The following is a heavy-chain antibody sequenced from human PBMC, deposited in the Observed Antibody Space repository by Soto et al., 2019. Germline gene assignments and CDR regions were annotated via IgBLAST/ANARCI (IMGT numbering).Heavy chain of an antibody. CDR3: AKGGEAPTRPRYYLDS. CDR1: GFTFSSYA. Sequence: EVQLLESGGGLVQPGGSLRLSCAASGFTFSSYAMSWVRQAPGKGLEWVSAISGSGGSTYYADSVKGRFTISRDNSKNRLYLKRNSRRAENTPLYYWAKGGEAPTRPRYYLDSGGKGPVAPFPS. CDR2: ISGSGGST. D-gene: IGHD3-16*01. V-gene: IGHV3-23*01. J-gene: IGHJ4*02.